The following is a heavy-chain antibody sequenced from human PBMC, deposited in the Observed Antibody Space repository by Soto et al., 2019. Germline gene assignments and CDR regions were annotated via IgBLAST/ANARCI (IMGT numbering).Heavy chain of an antibody. Sequence: PGGSLRLSCAASGFTFSSYRMHWVRQAPGKGLEWVAVISYDGSNKYYADSVKGRFTISRDNSKNTLYLQMNSLRAEDTAVYYCALNYDSSGYYYPDAFDIWGQGTMVTVSS. CDR3: ALNYDSSGYYYPDAFDI. CDR1: GFTFSSYR. CDR2: ISYDGSNK. V-gene: IGHV3-30*03. J-gene: IGHJ3*02. D-gene: IGHD3-22*01.